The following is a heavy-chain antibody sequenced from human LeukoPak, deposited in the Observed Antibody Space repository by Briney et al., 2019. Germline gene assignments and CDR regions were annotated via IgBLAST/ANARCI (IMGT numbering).Heavy chain of an antibody. J-gene: IGHJ6*03. Sequence: GGSLRLSCAASGFTFNSFAMSWVRQAPGKGLEWVSTISGSGAGTYYADSVKGRFTISRDNSKNTLYLQMNSLRAEDTAVYYCAKDGVVVPAVSYYYYYYMDVWGKGTTVTISS. CDR3: AKDGVVVPAVSYYYYYYMDV. CDR1: GFTFNSFA. V-gene: IGHV3-23*01. D-gene: IGHD2-2*01. CDR2: ISGSGAGT.